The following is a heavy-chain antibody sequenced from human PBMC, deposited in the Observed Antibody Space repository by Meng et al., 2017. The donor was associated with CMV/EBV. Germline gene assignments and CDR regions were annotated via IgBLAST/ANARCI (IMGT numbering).Heavy chain of an antibody. CDR3: AKDGGIAARRPLDP. CDR2: ISGSGGST. CDR1: GFTFSSYA. J-gene: IGHJ5*02. V-gene: IGHV3-23*01. Sequence: FGFTFSSYAMSWVRQAPGKGLEWVSAISGSGGSTYYADSVKGRFTISRDNSKNTLYLQMNSLRAEDTAVYYCAKDGGIAARRPLDPWGQGTLVTVSS. D-gene: IGHD6-6*01.